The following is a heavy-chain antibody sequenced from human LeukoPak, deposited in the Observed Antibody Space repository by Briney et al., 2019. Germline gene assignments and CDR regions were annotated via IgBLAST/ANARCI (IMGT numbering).Heavy chain of an antibody. CDR2: VKSDGSVT. Sequence: TGGSLRLSCAASGFTFSRYWMHWVRQAPGKGLGWVARVKSDGSVTKYADSVKGRFTISRDNAKNTLYLQMNSLRAEDTAVYYCAMFSYVSGTTISWGQGTLVTVSS. V-gene: IGHV3-74*03. J-gene: IGHJ4*02. CDR3: AMFSYVSGTTIS. CDR1: GFTFSRYW. D-gene: IGHD1-20*01.